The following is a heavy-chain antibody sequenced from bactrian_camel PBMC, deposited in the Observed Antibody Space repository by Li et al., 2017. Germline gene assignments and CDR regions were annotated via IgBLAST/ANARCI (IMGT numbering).Heavy chain of an antibody. D-gene: IGHD1*01. CDR3: AKNYGNVPYVELDY. J-gene: IGHJ4*01. CDR1: GFDFNINS. Sequence: VQLVESGGGLVQPGGSLRLSCAASGFDFNINSMSWVRQAPGKGLEWVSGINIFGDTTFYIDSVKGRFTISRDNTQNTVYLQLNSLKTEDMAMYYCAKNYGNVPYVELDYWGQGTQVTVS. V-gene: IGHV3S40*01. CDR2: INIFGDTT.